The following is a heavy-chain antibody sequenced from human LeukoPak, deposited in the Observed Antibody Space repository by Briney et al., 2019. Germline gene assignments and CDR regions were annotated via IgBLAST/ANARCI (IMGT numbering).Heavy chain of an antibody. CDR3: ARETPYVDDAFDI. J-gene: IGHJ3*02. CDR1: GFTFSSYS. Sequence: GGSLRLSCAATGFTFSSYSMNWVRQAPGKGLEWVSSISSSSSYIYYVDSVKGRFTISRDNAKNSLYLQMNSLRAEDTAVYYCARETPYVDDAFDIWGQGTMVTVSS. CDR2: ISSSSSYI. D-gene: IGHD3-10*02. V-gene: IGHV3-21*01.